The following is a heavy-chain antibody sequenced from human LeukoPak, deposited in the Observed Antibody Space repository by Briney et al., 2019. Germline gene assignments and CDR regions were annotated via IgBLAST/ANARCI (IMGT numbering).Heavy chain of an antibody. Sequence: TSSETLSLTCTVSGGSMTENYWAWIRQPPGKRLEWIGYVHSSGGTKYNPSLKSRVTVSIDMSKNQFSLSLRSVTAADTASYYCARLADCGDDCYDRPHWFDPWGQGSLVTVSS. D-gene: IGHD2-21*02. J-gene: IGHJ5*02. CDR2: VHSSGGT. V-gene: IGHV4-59*08. CDR3: ARLADCGDDCYDRPHWFDP. CDR1: GGSMTENY.